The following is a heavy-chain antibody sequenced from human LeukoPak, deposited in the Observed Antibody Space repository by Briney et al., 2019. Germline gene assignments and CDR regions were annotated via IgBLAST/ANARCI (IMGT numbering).Heavy chain of an antibody. CDR2: ISYDGSNK. V-gene: IGHV3-30*03. CDR3: ATPWAVTEDY. CDR1: VFSFSSYG. J-gene: IGHJ4*02. Sequence: GGSLRLSCAESVFSFSSYGMRCVRQALGKGLEWVAVISYDGSNKYYADSEKGRFTISRDNSKNTLYLQMNSLRAEDTAVYYCATPWAVTEDYWGQGTLVTVSS. D-gene: IGHD1-14*01.